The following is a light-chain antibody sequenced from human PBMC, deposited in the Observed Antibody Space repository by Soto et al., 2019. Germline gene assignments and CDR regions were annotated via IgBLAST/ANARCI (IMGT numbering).Light chain of an antibody. V-gene: IGLV1-44*01. CDR1: SSNIAGNT. CDR3: ATWDDALNAAV. Sequence: QSVLTQPPSLSGTPGQRVTISCSGSSSNIAGNTVHWYQHLPGTAPKLLIYINDQRPSGVPGRFSASTSGTSASLAISGLQSADEADYYCATWDDALNAAVFGGGTQLTVL. J-gene: IGLJ7*01. CDR2: IND.